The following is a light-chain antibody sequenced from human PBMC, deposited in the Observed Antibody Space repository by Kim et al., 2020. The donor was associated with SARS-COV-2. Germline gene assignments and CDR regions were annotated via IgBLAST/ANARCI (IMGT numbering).Light chain of an antibody. Sequence: EIVLTQSPDTLSLSPGERATLSCRASQGISSYLASYQQKPVQAPRLLIYDASHRATGIPARFSGSGCGTDFTLTTSRLEPKDIAVYYCQQRTSWPTRTFGGRTTV. CDR3: QQRTSWPTRT. CDR1: QGISSY. J-gene: IGKJ4*01. CDR2: DAS. V-gene: IGKV3-11*01.